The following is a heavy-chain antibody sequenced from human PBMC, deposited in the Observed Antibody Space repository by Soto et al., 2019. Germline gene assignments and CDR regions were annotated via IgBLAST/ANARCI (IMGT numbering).Heavy chain of an antibody. J-gene: IGHJ3*02. Sequence: QVQLVQSGAEVKKPGASVKVSCKASGYTFTSYDINWVRQATGQGLEWMGWMNPNSGNTGYAQKFQRRVTMTRNTSISTADMELSSLRSEDAAVYYCATRDYGDYLDAFDIWGQGTMVTVSS. CDR3: ATRDYGDYLDAFDI. CDR2: MNPNSGNT. D-gene: IGHD4-17*01. V-gene: IGHV1-8*01. CDR1: GYTFTSYD.